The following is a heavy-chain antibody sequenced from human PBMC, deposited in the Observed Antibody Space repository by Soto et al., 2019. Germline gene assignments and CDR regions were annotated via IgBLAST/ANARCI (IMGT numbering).Heavy chain of an antibody. CDR3: ARDRITLANDAFDI. J-gene: IGHJ3*02. V-gene: IGHV4-4*07. Sequence: SETLSLTCTVSGGSISSYYWSWIRQPAGKGLEWIGRIYTSGSTNYNPSLKSRVTMSVDTSKNQFSLNLSSVTAAADTAVYYCARDRITLANDAFDIWGQGTTVTV. CDR2: IYTSGST. D-gene: IGHD3-10*01. CDR1: GGSISSYY.